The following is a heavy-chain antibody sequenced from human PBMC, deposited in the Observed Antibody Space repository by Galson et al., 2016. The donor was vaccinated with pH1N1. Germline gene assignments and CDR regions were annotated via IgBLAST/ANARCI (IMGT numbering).Heavy chain of an antibody. D-gene: IGHD5-12*01. CDR1: GSTFTSFY. CDR3: AKASDLSAYDLDYFDC. Sequence: SVKVSCKASGSTFTSFYIHWVRQAPGQGLEWMGRLNPNRGDSNFAQKFQGRVAMTSDTSISTAYMELSSLRSDDTAFYYCAKASDLSAYDLDYFDCWGQGTLVTVSS. V-gene: IGHV1-2*06. J-gene: IGHJ4*02. CDR2: LNPNRGDS.